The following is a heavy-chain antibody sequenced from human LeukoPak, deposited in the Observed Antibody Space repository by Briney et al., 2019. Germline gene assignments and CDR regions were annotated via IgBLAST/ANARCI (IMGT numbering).Heavy chain of an antibody. J-gene: IGHJ6*02. V-gene: IGHV3-66*04. CDR3: ARHEGQLWGHYYYGMDV. CDR1: GFTVSTNY. CDR2: IFSGGST. D-gene: IGHD5-18*01. Sequence: GGSLRLSCVASGFTVSTNYMSWVRQAPGKGLEWVSVIFSGGSTYHADSVKGRFTISRDNSKNTLYLQMNSLRAEDTAVYYCARHEGQLWGHYYYGMDVWGQGTTVTVSS.